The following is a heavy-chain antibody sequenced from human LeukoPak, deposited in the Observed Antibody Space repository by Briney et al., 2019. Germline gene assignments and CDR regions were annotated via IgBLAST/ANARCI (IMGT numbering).Heavy chain of an antibody. D-gene: IGHD3-16*02. CDR2: ISSSSSYI. Sequence: PGRSLRLSCAASGSTFSTCGMHWVRQAPGKGLEWISSISSSSSYIYYADSVKGRFTISRDNAKNSLYLQMNSLRAEDTAVYYCARAPRRLGELSSSFDYWGQGTLVTVSS. CDR1: GSTFSTCG. V-gene: IGHV3-21*01. CDR3: ARAPRRLGELSSSFDY. J-gene: IGHJ4*02.